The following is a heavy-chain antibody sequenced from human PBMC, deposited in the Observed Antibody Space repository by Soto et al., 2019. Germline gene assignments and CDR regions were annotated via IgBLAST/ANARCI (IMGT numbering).Heavy chain of an antibody. D-gene: IGHD5-18*01. CDR3: ARLSGSSYGLPPDFDY. CDR1: GGSVSSGSYY. J-gene: IGHJ4*02. V-gene: IGHV4-61*01. Sequence: QVQLQESGPGLVKPSETLSLTCTVSGGSVSSGSYYWSWIRQPPGKVLEWIGYIYYSGSTNYNPSLKTRVAISVDPSKTQVSLQLRSAPAAATAVYYCARLSGSSYGLPPDFDYWGQGTLVTVSS. CDR2: IYYSGST.